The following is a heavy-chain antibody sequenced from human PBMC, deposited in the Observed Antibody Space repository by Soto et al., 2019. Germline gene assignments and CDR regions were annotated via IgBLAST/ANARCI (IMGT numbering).Heavy chain of an antibody. CDR1: GFTFSNYA. J-gene: IGHJ4*02. V-gene: IGHV3-23*01. D-gene: IGHD1-26*01. Sequence: EAQLLESGGGLVQPGGSLRLSCAPSGFTFSNYAMAWVRQAPGKGLEWVSGISAAGDRADYAGSVKGRFTISRDNSKNSLYLQMNSLKAEDTAVYHCAKDLGANGWGATMNYWGQGTLVTVSS. CDR3: AKDLGANGWGATMNY. CDR2: ISAAGDRA.